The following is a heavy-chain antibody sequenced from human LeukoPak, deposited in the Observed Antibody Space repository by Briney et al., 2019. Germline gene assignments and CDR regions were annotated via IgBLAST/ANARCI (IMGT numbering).Heavy chain of an antibody. CDR1: GFTFSSYW. CDR3: AGREDY. Sequence: GGSLRLSCAASGFTFSSYWMSWVRQVPGKGLEWVSVIYSGGSTYYADSVKGRFTISRDNSKNTLYLQMNSLRAEDTAVYYCAGREDYWGQGTLVTVSS. D-gene: IGHD1-26*01. J-gene: IGHJ4*02. V-gene: IGHV3-53*01. CDR2: IYSGGST.